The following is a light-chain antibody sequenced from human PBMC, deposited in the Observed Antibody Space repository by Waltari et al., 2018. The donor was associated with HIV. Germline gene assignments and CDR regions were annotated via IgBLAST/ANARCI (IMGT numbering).Light chain of an antibody. J-gene: IGKJ5*01. CDR1: QGLLHTNGNTY. V-gene: IGKV2-28*01. Sequence: DIVMTQSPLSLPVTPGEPASISCRSSQGLLHTNGNTYLGWYLQKPGQSPQLLIYLGCSRASGVPDRFSGSGSGTDFTLKISRVEAEDVGVYYCMQALQTPITFGQGTRLEIK. CDR2: LGC. CDR3: MQALQTPIT.